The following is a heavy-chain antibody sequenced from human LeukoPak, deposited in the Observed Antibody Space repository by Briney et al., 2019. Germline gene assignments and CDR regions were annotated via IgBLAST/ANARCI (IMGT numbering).Heavy chain of an antibody. CDR3: ARGLRVRAARLFPRPHFDY. J-gene: IGHJ4*02. CDR2: IYKSGST. CDR1: GGSISSGSYY. Sequence: SETLSLTCTVSGGSISSGSYYWSWIRQPAGKGLEWIGRIYKSGSTNYNPSLKSRVTISVDTSKNQFSLKLSSVTAADTAVYYCARGLRVRAARLFPRPHFDYWGQGTLVTVSS. D-gene: IGHD6-6*01. V-gene: IGHV4-61*02.